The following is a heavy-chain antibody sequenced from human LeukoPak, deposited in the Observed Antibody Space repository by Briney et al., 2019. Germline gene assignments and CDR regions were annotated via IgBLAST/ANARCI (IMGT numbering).Heavy chain of an antibody. D-gene: IGHD3-22*01. CDR2: IWYDGSNK. CDR1: GFTFSSYG. J-gene: IGHJ6*02. Sequence: GRSLRLSCAASGFTFSSYGMHWVRQAPGKGLEWVAVIWYDGSNKYHADSVKGRFTISRDNSKNTLYLQMNSLRAEDTAVYYCARVLLPLYGMDVWGQGTTVTVSS. CDR3: ARVLLPLYGMDV. V-gene: IGHV3-33*01.